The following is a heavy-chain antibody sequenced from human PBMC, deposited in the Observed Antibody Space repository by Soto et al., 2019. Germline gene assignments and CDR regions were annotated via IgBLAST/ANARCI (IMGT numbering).Heavy chain of an antibody. Sequence: QVQLQESGPGLVKPSETLSLTCTVSGGSISSYYWSWIRQPPGKGLEWIGYIYYSGSTNYNPSLKSRVTISVDTSKNQFSLKLSSVTAADTAVYYCAGTWDGSGSYYNWGQGTLVTVSS. J-gene: IGHJ4*02. V-gene: IGHV4-59*01. CDR3: AGTWDGSGSYYN. CDR2: IYYSGST. CDR1: GGSISSYY. D-gene: IGHD3-10*01.